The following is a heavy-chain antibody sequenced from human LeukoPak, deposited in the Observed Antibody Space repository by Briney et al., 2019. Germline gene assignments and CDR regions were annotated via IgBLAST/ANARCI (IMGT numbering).Heavy chain of an antibody. CDR3: ARDTYYDFWSGYPNWFDP. CDR2: ISDDGGDK. V-gene: IGHV3-30*03. D-gene: IGHD3-3*01. J-gene: IGHJ5*02. CDR1: GFTFSSYG. Sequence: GGSLRLSCAASGFTFSSYGMHWVRQAPGKGLEWVAVISDDGGDKNSADSVKGRFTISRDNCKNTLYLQTNSLRAEDTAVYYCARDTYYDFWSGYPNWFDPWGQGTLVTVSS.